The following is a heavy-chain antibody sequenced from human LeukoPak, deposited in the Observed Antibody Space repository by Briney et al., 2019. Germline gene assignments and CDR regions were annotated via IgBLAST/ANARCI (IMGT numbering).Heavy chain of an antibody. CDR1: GGSISSSSYY. CDR2: IYYSGST. D-gene: IGHD1-26*01. Sequence: PSETLSLTCTVSGGSISSSSYYWGWIRQPPGKGLEWIGSIYYSGSTNYNPSLKSRVTISVDTSKNQFSLKLSSVTAADTAVYYCARVLTIDDSGAFDIWGQGTLVTVSP. V-gene: IGHV4-39*07. J-gene: IGHJ4*02. CDR3: ARVLTIDDSGAFDI.